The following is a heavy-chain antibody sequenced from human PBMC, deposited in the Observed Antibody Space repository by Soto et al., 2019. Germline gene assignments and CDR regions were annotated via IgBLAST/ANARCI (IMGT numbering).Heavy chain of an antibody. Sequence: QVQLVESGGGVVQPGRSLTLSCAASGFTFSSYAMHWVRQAPGKGLEWVAAIWYDGNNKYYADSVKGRFTISRDNSKNMVYLQMNSLRVEDTAVYYCARRAEGSRYWIDPWGQGTLVTVSS. CDR3: ARRAEGSRYWIDP. V-gene: IGHV3-33*01. J-gene: IGHJ5*02. CDR2: IWYDGNNK. CDR1: GFTFSSYA. D-gene: IGHD1-26*01.